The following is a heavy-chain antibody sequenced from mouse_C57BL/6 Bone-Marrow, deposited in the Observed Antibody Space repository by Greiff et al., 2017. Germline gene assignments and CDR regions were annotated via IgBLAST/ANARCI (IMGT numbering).Heavy chain of an antibody. Sequence: VQLQQSGAELARPGASVKLSCTASGYTFTSYGISWVKQRTGQGLEWIGEIYPRSGNTYYNEKFKGKATLTADKSSSTAYMELRSLTSEDSAVYFCARSDYDYDERLFAYWGQGTLVTVSA. D-gene: IGHD2-4*01. J-gene: IGHJ3*01. CDR3: ARSDYDYDERLFAY. CDR1: GYTFTSYG. V-gene: IGHV1-81*01. CDR2: IYPRSGNT.